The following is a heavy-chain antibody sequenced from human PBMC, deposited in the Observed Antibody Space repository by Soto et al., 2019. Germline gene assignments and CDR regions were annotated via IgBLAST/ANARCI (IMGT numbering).Heavy chain of an antibody. Sequence: QVQLVESGGGVVQPGRSLRLSCEASGFTFSSSPMHWVRQAPGKGLEWVAVISYDGIIKVYADSVQGRFTISRDISKNTLYLQMNSLRTEDTDVYYCVRDKIRGPPDYCDDWGQGTLVTVSS. J-gene: IGHJ4*02. CDR2: ISYDGIIK. CDR3: VRDKIRGPPDYCDD. CDR1: GFTFSSSP. V-gene: IGHV3-30-3*01.